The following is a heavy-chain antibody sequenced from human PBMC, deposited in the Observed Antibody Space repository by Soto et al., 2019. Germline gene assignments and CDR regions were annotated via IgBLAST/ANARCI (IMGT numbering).Heavy chain of an antibody. Sequence: QVQLVESGGGVVRPGRSLRLSCAASGFTFSSYGMHWVRQAPGKGLEWVAVIWYDGSNKYYADSVKGRFTISRDNSKNTLYLQMNSLRAEDTAVYYCARESQTYALDYWGQGTLVTVSS. J-gene: IGHJ4*02. D-gene: IGHD2-8*01. CDR3: ARESQTYALDY. CDR1: GFTFSSYG. CDR2: IWYDGSNK. V-gene: IGHV3-33*01.